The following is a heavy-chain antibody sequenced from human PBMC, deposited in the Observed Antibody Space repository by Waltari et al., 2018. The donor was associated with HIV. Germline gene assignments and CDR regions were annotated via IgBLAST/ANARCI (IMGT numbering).Heavy chain of an antibody. Sequence: QVQLEESGGGVVQQGGSLRLSCYASGFVFRTYGMHWVRQAPGKGLEWVAFIRFVGSNKYYADSVEGRLTISRDNSKNILYLQINSLGAADTAVYYFAKQWKRPYYGMDVWGQGTTVTVSS. CDR1: GFVFRTYG. V-gene: IGHV3-30*02. CDR2: IRFVGSNK. CDR3: AKQWKRPYYGMDV. D-gene: IGHD6-19*01. J-gene: IGHJ6*02.